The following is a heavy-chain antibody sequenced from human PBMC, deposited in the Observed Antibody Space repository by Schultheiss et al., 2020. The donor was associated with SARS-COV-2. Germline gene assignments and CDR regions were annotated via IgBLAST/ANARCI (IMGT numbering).Heavy chain of an antibody. CDR3: AREIAWGSGWYKPLDY. V-gene: IGHV1-69*13. Sequence: SVKVSCKASGGTFSSYAISWVRQAPGQRLEWVGGIIPIFGTANYAQKFQGRVTITADESTSTAYMELSSLRSEDTAVYYCAREIAWGSGWYKPLDYWGQGTLVTVSS. CDR2: IIPIFGTA. D-gene: IGHD6-19*01. J-gene: IGHJ4*02. CDR1: GGTFSSYA.